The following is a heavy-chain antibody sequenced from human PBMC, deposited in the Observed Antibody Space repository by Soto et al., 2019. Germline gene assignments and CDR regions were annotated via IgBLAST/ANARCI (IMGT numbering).Heavy chain of an antibody. Sequence: QVQLQESGPGLVKPSETLSLTCTVSGGSISSYYWSWIRQPPGKGLEWIGYIYYSGSTNYNPSLKSRVTISVDTSKTQFSLKLSSVTAADTAVYYCARSDSRSGEYFQHWGQGTLVTVSS. V-gene: IGHV4-59*08. J-gene: IGHJ1*01. D-gene: IGHD6-19*01. CDR1: GGSISSYY. CDR2: IYYSGST. CDR3: ARSDSRSGEYFQH.